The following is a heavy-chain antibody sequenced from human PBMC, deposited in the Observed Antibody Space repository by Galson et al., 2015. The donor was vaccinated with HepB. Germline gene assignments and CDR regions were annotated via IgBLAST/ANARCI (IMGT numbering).Heavy chain of an antibody. Sequence: SLRLSCAASGFTFSDYYVSWIRQAPGKGLEWVSYISNSGNTKYYADSVKGRFTISRDNAKNSLYLQMNSLGDEDTAVYYCARDGAYDSSGYYLDGFDIWGQGTMVTVSS. V-gene: IGHV3-11*04. D-gene: IGHD3-22*01. CDR1: GFTFSDYY. J-gene: IGHJ3*02. CDR2: ISNSGNTK. CDR3: ARDGAYDSSGYYLDGFDI.